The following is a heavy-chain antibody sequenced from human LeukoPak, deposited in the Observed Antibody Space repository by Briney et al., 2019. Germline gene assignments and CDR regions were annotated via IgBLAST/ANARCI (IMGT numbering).Heavy chain of an antibody. D-gene: IGHD6-13*01. CDR3: TIWGIAAAGRDY. Sequence: GWSLRLSCPASGFTFSGSAMHWVLQASGKVLECVGRIRSKANSYATAYAASVKGSFIISRDDSQNTAYLKMNSLKTEGKAVYYCTIWGIAAAGRDYWGQGTLVTVSS. CDR2: IRSKANSYAT. CDR1: GFTFSGSA. V-gene: IGHV3-73*01. J-gene: IGHJ4*02.